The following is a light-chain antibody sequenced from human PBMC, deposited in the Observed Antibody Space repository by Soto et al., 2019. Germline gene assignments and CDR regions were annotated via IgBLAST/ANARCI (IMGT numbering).Light chain of an antibody. CDR1: ENIDNY. V-gene: IGKV1-39*01. CDR3: QQSYSTPPWT. CDR2: AAS. J-gene: IGKJ1*01. Sequence: DIQMTQSPSSLSASLGDRVTITCRTSENIDNYLNWYQQKPGKSPKLLIYAASSLQSGVPSRFSGSGSGTDFTLTISSLQPEDFATYYCQQSYSTPPWTFGQGTKVDI.